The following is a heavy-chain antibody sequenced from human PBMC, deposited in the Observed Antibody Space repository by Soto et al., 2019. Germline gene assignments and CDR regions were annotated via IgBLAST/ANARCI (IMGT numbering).Heavy chain of an antibody. CDR3: ARRACSGGSCYIDY. Sequence: GGSLRLSCAAAGFTFSSYGMHWVRQAPGKGLEWVAVISYDGSNKYYADSVKGRFTISRDNSKNTLYLQMNSLRAEDTAVYYCARRACSGGSCYIDYWGQGTLVTVSS. D-gene: IGHD2-15*01. J-gene: IGHJ4*02. CDR1: GFTFSSYG. V-gene: IGHV3-30-3*01. CDR2: ISYDGSNK.